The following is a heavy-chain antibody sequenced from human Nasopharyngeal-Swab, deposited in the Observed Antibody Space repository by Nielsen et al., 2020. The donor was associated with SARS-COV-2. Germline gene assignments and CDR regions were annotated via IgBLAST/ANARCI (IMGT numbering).Heavy chain of an antibody. CDR1: GFTFSSYW. CDR3: ARLESSSWYWSY. Sequence: GESLKISCAASGFTFSSYWMSWVRQAPGKGLEWVANIKQDGSEKYYVDSVKGRFSISRDNAKNSLYLQMNSLRAEDTAVYYCARLESSSWYWSYWGQGTLVTSPQ. D-gene: IGHD6-13*01. CDR2: IKQDGSEK. V-gene: IGHV3-7*01. J-gene: IGHJ4*02.